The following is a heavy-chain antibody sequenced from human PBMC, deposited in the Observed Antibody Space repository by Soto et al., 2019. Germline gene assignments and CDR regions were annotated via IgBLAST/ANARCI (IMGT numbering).Heavy chain of an antibody. CDR3: AREANLDSYGYIYYYYGMDV. J-gene: IGHJ6*02. CDR1: GFTFSSYS. Sequence: GGSLRLSCAASGFTFSSYSMNWVRQAPGKGLEWVSSISSSSSYIYYADSVKGRFTISRDNAKNSLYLQMNSLRAEDTAVYYCAREANLDSYGYIYYYYGMDVWGQGTTVTVSS. CDR2: ISSSSSYI. V-gene: IGHV3-21*01. D-gene: IGHD5-18*01.